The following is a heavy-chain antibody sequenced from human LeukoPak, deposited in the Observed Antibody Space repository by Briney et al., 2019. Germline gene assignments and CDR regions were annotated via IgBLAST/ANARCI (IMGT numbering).Heavy chain of an antibody. Sequence: PSETLSLTCTVSGGSISSYYWSWIRQPPGRGLEWIGYIYYTGSTNYNPSLESRVTISVDTSKNQFSLKLSSVTAADTAVYYCARLPGYWGQGALVTVSS. CDR3: ARLPGY. J-gene: IGHJ4*02. V-gene: IGHV4-59*01. CDR2: IYYTGST. CDR1: GGSISSYY.